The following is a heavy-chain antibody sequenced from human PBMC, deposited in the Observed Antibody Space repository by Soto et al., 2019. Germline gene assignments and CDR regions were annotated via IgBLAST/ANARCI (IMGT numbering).Heavy chain of an antibody. V-gene: IGHV3-23*01. J-gene: IGHJ6*04. D-gene: IGHD6-13*01. Sequence: GGSRRLSCAPSDFTFSSYAMSWARQAPGKGLEWVSAISGSGGSTYYADSVKGRFTISRDNSKNTLYLQMNSLRAEDTAFYYWAQATAEAGTGHYYTGMGVCG. CDR2: ISGSGGST. CDR1: DFTFSSYA. CDR3: AQATAEAGTGHYYTGMGV.